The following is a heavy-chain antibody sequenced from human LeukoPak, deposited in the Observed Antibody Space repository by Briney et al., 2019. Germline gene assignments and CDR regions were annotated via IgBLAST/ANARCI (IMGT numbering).Heavy chain of an antibody. CDR2: ISSSSSYI. CDR3: VSTVETYYFDY. J-gene: IGHJ4*02. Sequence: GGSLRLSCAASGFTFSSYSMNWVRQAPGKGLEWVSSISSSSSYINYTDSVKGRFTISRDNAKNSLYLHMNSLRDEDAAVYDCVSTVETYYFDYWGQGTLVTVSS. CDR1: GFTFSSYS. D-gene: IGHD4-11*01. V-gene: IGHV3-21*01.